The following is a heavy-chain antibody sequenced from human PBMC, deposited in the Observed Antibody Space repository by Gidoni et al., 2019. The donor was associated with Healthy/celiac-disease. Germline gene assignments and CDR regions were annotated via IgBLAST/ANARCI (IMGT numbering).Heavy chain of an antibody. Sequence: QVQLVQSGAEVKKPGASVKVSCKASGGTFSSYAISWVRQAPGQGLEWMGGIIPIFGTANYAQKFQGRVTITADESTSTAYMELSSLRSEDTAVYYCAREYGRGYSYGDAFDIWGQGTMVTVSS. V-gene: IGHV1-69*01. J-gene: IGHJ3*02. D-gene: IGHD5-18*01. CDR3: AREYGRGYSYGDAFDI. CDR1: GGTFSSYA. CDR2: IIPIFGTA.